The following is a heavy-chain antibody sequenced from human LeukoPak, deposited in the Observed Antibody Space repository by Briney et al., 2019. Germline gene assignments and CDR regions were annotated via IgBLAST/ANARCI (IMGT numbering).Heavy chain of an antibody. V-gene: IGHV3-74*01. CDR3: ARASDGWSIDY. Sequence: PGRSLRLSCAASGFTFSSHWIHWVRHAPGKGLLWVSYITYDGSSTIYADSVKGRFTISRDNAKNTVHLQMNSLRVEDTAIYYCARASDGWSIDYWGQGTLVTVSS. CDR1: GFTFSSHW. D-gene: IGHD5-24*01. CDR2: ITYDGSST. J-gene: IGHJ4*02.